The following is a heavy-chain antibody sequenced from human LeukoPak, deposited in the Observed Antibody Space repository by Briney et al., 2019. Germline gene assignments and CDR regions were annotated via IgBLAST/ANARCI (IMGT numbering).Heavy chain of an antibody. CDR1: GFTVSSNY. CDR2: IYSGGST. CDR3: ARDWVTNDSSGWYASAY. J-gene: IGHJ4*02. V-gene: IGHV3-66*01. Sequence: GGSLRLSCAASGFTVSSNYMSWVRQAPGKGLEGVSVIYSGGSTYYADSVKGRFTISGDNSKNTLYLQMNSLRAEDTAVYYCARDWVTNDSSGWYASAYWGQGTLVTVSS. D-gene: IGHD6-19*01.